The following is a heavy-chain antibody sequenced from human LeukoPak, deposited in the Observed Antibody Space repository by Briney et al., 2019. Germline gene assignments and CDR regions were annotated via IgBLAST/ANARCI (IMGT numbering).Heavy chain of an antibody. CDR2: IYYSGST. Sequence: SQTQSLTCTVSGGSISSGDYYWSWIRQPPGKGLEWTGYIYYSGSTYYNPSLKSRVTISVDTSKNQFSLKLSSVTAADTAVYYCARAPPYYDIWYFDYWGQGTLVTVSS. CDR1: GGSISSGDYY. CDR3: ARAPPYYDIWYFDY. J-gene: IGHJ4*02. D-gene: IGHD3-9*01. V-gene: IGHV4-30-4*01.